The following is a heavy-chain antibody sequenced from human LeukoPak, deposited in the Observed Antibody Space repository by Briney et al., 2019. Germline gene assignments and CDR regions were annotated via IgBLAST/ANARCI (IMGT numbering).Heavy chain of an antibody. CDR1: GGSISSYY. D-gene: IGHD3-10*01. CDR2: IYYSGST. J-gene: IGHJ6*02. Sequence: SETLSLTCTVSGGSISSYYWSWIRQPPGKGLEWIGYIYYSGSTTYNPSLKSRVTISVDTSKNQFSLKLTSVTAADTAVYYCPLYGSYYYYGMDVWGQGTTVTVSS. CDR3: PLYGSYYYYGMDV. V-gene: IGHV4-59*12.